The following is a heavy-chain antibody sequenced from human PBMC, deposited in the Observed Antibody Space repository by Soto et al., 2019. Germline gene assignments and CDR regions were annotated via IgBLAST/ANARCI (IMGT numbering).Heavy chain of an antibody. D-gene: IGHD2-21*02. V-gene: IGHV1-69*01. J-gene: IGHJ4*02. CDR3: ASAVCHCGGYCFSAFDY. CDR2: IIPIFGTA. Sequence: QVQLVQSGAEVKKPGSSVKVSCKASGGTFSSYAISWVRQAPGQGLEWMGGIIPIFGTANYAHKFQGRARITADESTSTGCMDLRSLRSEDRAVYYCASAVCHCGGYCFSAFDYWGQGTLVTVSS. CDR1: GGTFSSYA.